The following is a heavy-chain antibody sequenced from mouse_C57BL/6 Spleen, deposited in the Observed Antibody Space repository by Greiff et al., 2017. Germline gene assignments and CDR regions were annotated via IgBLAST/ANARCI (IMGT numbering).Heavy chain of an antibody. D-gene: IGHD1-1*01. Sequence: QVQLQQSGPELVKPGASVKISCKASGYAFSSSWMNWVKQRPGKGLEWIGRIYPGDGDTNYNGKFKGKATLTADKSSSTAYMQLSSLTTEDSAVYFCAYGSSPYYAWDYWGQGTSVTVSS. CDR2: IYPGDGDT. J-gene: IGHJ4*01. V-gene: IGHV1-82*01. CDR1: GYAFSSSW. CDR3: AYGSSPYYAWDY.